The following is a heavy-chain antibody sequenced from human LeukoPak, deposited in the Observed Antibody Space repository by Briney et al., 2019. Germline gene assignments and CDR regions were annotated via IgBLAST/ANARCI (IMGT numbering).Heavy chain of an antibody. Sequence: PGGSLRLSCAASGFTFSSYSMNWVRQAPGKGLEWVSYISSSSSTIYYADSVKGRFTISRDNAKNSLYLQMNSLRAEDTAVYYCARFKQWLAHDPEYYFDYWGQGTLVTVSS. D-gene: IGHD6-19*01. J-gene: IGHJ4*02. CDR2: ISSSSSTI. CDR1: GFTFSSYS. V-gene: IGHV3-48*01. CDR3: ARFKQWLAHDPEYYFDY.